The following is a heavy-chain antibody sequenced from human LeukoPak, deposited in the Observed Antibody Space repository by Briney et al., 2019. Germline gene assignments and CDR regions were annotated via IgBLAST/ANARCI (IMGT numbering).Heavy chain of an antibody. V-gene: IGHV4-31*03. J-gene: IGHJ3*02. Sequence: SQTLSLTCTVSGGSISSGGYYWSWIRQHPGKGLEWIGYIYYSGSTYYNPSLKSRVTISVDTSKNQFSLKLSSVTAADTAVYYCARDGVGVTAIHLGAFDIWGQGTMVTVSS. CDR3: ARDGVGVTAIHLGAFDI. D-gene: IGHD2-21*02. CDR2: IYYSGST. CDR1: GGSISSGGYY.